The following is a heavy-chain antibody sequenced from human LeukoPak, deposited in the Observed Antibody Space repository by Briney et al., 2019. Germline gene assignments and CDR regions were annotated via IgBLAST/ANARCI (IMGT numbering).Heavy chain of an antibody. CDR2: IYPGDSDT. CDR3: ARQHCGGDCYLLGGAFDI. V-gene: IGHV5-51*01. J-gene: IGHJ3*02. Sequence: GESLKISCKGSGYSFTSYWIGWVRQMPGKGLEWMGIIYPGDSDTRYSPSFQGQVTISADKSISTAYLQWSSLKASDTAMYYCARQHCGGDCYLLGGAFDIWGQGTMVTVSS. CDR1: GYSFTSYW. D-gene: IGHD2-21*02.